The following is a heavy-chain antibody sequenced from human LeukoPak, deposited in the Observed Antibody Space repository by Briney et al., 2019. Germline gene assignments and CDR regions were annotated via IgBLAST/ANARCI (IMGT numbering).Heavy chain of an antibody. CDR3: TAGGAS. CDR1: GFSFSNAY. V-gene: IGHV3-15*01. J-gene: IGHJ5*02. CDR2: IKTKTDGGTT. Sequence: GGSLRLSCAASGFSFSNAYMIWVRQAPGKGLEWVGRIKTKTDGGTTDYAAPVRGRFTISRDDSKNTLYVQMNSLKIEATAVYYCTAGGASWGQGTLVTVSS. D-gene: IGHD1-14*01.